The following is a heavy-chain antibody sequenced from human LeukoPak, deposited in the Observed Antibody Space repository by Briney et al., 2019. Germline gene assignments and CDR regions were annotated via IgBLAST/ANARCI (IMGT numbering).Heavy chain of an antibody. CDR2: VYYSGST. CDR3: ARQGWGLRYPLDY. J-gene: IGHJ4*02. D-gene: IGHD5/OR15-5a*01. V-gene: IGHV4-59*08. Sequence: PSETLSLTCTVSGGSISSYYWSWIRQPPGKGLEWIGYVYYSGSTNYNPSLKSRVTISVDTSKNQFSLKLSSVTAADTAVYYCARQGWGLRYPLDYWGQGTLVTVSS. CDR1: GGSISSYY.